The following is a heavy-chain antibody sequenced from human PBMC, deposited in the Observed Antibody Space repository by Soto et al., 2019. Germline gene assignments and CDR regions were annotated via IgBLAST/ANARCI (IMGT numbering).Heavy chain of an antibody. Sequence: GASVKVSCTDSGGTFSSYAISWVRQAPGQGLEWMGGIIPIFGTANYAQKFQGRVTITADESTSTAYMELSSLRSEDTAVYYCARLAVITISNYYYGMDVWGQGTTVTVSS. V-gene: IGHV1-69*13. D-gene: IGHD3-22*01. CDR2: IIPIFGTA. CDR1: GGTFSSYA. CDR3: ARLAVITISNYYYGMDV. J-gene: IGHJ6*02.